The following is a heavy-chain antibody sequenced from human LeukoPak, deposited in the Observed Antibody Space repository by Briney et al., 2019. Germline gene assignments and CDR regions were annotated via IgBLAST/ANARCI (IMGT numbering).Heavy chain of an antibody. CDR1: GFTFSSHS. Sequence: GGSLRLSCAASGFTFSSHSMNWVRQAPGKGLEWVSYISSSSSSIQYADSVKGRFTISRDNAKNSLYLQMNSLRAEDTAVYYCARDSPVGLTLGYWGQGTLVTVSS. J-gene: IGHJ4*02. CDR2: ISSSSSSI. D-gene: IGHD2-15*01. CDR3: ARDSPVGLTLGY. V-gene: IGHV3-48*01.